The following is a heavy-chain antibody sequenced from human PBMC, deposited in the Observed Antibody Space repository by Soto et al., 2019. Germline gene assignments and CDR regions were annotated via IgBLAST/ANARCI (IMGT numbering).Heavy chain of an antibody. D-gene: IGHD3-22*01. Sequence: QVQLVESGGGLVKPGGSLRLSCAVSGFTVSDHYMTWIRQAPGKGLEWVSYISGSGTYTNYADSVKGRFIISRAIAQNSLLLQINSLRAEDTAGYDWARSSGWRQCVGYKYGLDVWGQGSAVTVSS. CDR2: ISGSGTYT. CDR1: GFTVSDHY. CDR3: ARSSGWRQCVGYKYGLDV. V-gene: IGHV3-11*06. J-gene: IGHJ6*02.